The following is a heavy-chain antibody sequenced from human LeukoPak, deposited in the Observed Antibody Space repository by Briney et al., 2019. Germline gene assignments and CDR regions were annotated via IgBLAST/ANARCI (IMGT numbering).Heavy chain of an antibody. Sequence: SETLSLTCAVYGGSFSGYYWSWIRQPPGKGLEWIGEISHSGSTNYNPSLKSRVTISVDTSKNQFSLKLSSVTAADTAVYYCARGQSYGSPRPFDYWGQGTLVTVSS. CDR3: ARGQSYGSPRPFDY. CDR1: GGSFSGYY. V-gene: IGHV4-34*01. D-gene: IGHD5-18*01. CDR2: ISHSGST. J-gene: IGHJ4*02.